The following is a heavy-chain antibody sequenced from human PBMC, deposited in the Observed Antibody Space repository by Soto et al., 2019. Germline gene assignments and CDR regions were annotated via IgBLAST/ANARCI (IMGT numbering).Heavy chain of an antibody. CDR1: GFSFNA. J-gene: IGHJ5*02. CDR2: ISHDGINK. CDR3: ARDMYSSDYFVKWFEP. Sequence: QVRLVESGGGVVQPGRSLRLSCTASGFSFNAMYWFRQPPGKGLEWVVVISHDGINKHYADSVKGRVTVSRDNSNHSLDLQLNSLRGEDTAMYYCARDMYSSDYFVKWFEPWGQGTLVTVSS. D-gene: IGHD6-19*01. V-gene: IGHV3-30-3*01.